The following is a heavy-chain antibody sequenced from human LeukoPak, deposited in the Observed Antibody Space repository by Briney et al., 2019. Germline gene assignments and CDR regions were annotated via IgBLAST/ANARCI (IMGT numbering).Heavy chain of an antibody. CDR3: ARGPGAYCGGDCSDY. Sequence: PGGSLRLSCAASGFTFSSYVMNWVRQAPGKGLEWVSVISGGGGCTYYADSVKGRFTISRHNSKNTLYLQMNSLRAEDTAVYYCARGPGAYCGGDCSDYWGQGTLVTVSS. V-gene: IGHV3-23*01. CDR2: ISGGGGCT. CDR1: GFTFSSYV. D-gene: IGHD2-21*01. J-gene: IGHJ4*02.